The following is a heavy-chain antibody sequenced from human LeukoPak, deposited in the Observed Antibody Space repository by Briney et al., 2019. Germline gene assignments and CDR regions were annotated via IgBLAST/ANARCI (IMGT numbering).Heavy chain of an antibody. D-gene: IGHD3-10*01. J-gene: IGHJ4*02. CDR1: GFTFSTYW. CDR3: ARGDYGSSTLDY. V-gene: IGHV3-74*01. Sequence: GGSLRLSCAGSGFTFSTYWMHWVRQAPGKGLVWVSRVNTDETTTNYADSVKGRFTMSRDNARNTLYLQMNSLRAEDTAVYYCARGDYGSSTLDYWGQGTLVSVSS. CDR2: VNTDETTT.